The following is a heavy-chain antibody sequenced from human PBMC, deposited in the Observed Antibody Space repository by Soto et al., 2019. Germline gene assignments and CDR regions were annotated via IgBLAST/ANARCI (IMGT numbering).Heavy chain of an antibody. CDR1: GGSFSGYY. CDR3: ARILTDFWSGYYKFSWFDP. V-gene: IGHV4-34*01. CDR2: INHSGST. J-gene: IGHJ5*02. Sequence: QVQLQQWGAGLLKPSETLSLTCAVYGGSFSGYYWSWIRQPPGKGLEWIGEINHSGSTNYNPSLKGRVTISVDTSKNQFSLKLSSVTAADTAVYYCARILTDFWSGYYKFSWFDPWGQGTLVTVSS. D-gene: IGHD3-3*01.